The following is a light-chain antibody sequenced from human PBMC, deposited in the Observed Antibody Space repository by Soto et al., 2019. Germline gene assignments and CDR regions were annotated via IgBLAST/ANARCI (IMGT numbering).Light chain of an antibody. V-gene: IGKV3D-15*01. Sequence: VFTHSPASLSLSPCGRATLSFSASESISSQLVWYQQIPGQAPRLLIYDASNRATGVPARFSGTGSGTEFTLTINSLQAEESAVYCCHQYNNWPTFTVGQGTRLEI. J-gene: IGKJ5*01. CDR3: HQYNNWPTFT. CDR1: ESISSQ. CDR2: DAS.